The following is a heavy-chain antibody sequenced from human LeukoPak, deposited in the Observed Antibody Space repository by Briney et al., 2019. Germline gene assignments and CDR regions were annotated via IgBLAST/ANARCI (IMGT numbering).Heavy chain of an antibody. CDR2: IYYSGST. Sequence: SETLSLTCTVSGGSISSSSYYWGWIRQPPGKGLEWIGSIYYSGSTYYNPSLKSRVTISVDTSKNQFSLKLSSVTAADTAVYYCARHRSYCSSTSCYAVNHAFDIWGQGTMVTVSS. J-gene: IGHJ3*02. V-gene: IGHV4-39*01. CDR3: ARHRSYCSSTSCYAVNHAFDI. D-gene: IGHD2-2*01. CDR1: GGSISSSSYY.